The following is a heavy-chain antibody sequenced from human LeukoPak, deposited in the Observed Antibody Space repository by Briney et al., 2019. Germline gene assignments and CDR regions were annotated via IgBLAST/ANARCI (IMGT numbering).Heavy chain of an antibody. Sequence: GGSLRLSCAASGFIFSSYAMHWVRQAPGKGLEWVAFISSDGSNKYYADSVKGRFTISRDNSKNTMYLQMNSLRAEDTAVYYCAKSIPRDIWGQGTMVTVSS. CDR3: AKSIPRDI. J-gene: IGHJ3*02. CDR2: ISSDGSNK. CDR1: GFIFSSYA. V-gene: IGHV3-30-3*02.